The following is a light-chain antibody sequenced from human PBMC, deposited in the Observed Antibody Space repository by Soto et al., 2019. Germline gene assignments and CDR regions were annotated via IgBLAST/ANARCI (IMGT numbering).Light chain of an antibody. CDR1: QDINKY. Sequence: DIQLTQSPSFLSASVGDRVTITCRASQDINKYLAWYQQKPGKAPKLLIYAASTLQSVVPSRFNGGGSGTEFTLTISSLQPEDFGTYYCQQLNSYPRTFGQGTKVE. V-gene: IGKV1-9*01. CDR3: QQLNSYPRT. J-gene: IGKJ1*01. CDR2: AAS.